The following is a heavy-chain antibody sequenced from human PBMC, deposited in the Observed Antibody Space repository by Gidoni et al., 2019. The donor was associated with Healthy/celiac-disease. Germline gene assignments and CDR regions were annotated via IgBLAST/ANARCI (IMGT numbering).Heavy chain of an antibody. CDR2: RSYDGSNK. CDR1: GFTFSSYA. V-gene: IGHV3-30-3*01. J-gene: IGHJ4*02. Sequence: QVQLVESGGGVVQPGRSLRLSCAASGFTFSSYAMHWVRQAPGKGLEWVAVRSYDGSNKYYADSVKGRFTISRDNSKNTLYLQMNSLRAEDTAVYYCARAGHYGSGSYLDYWGQGTLVTVSS. CDR3: ARAGHYGSGSYLDY. D-gene: IGHD3-10*01.